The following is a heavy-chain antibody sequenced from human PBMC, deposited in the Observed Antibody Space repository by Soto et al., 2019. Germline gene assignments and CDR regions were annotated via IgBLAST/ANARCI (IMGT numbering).Heavy chain of an antibody. V-gene: IGHV3-30-3*01. D-gene: IGHD3-3*01. Sequence: QVQLVESGGGVVQPGRSLRLSCAASGFTFSSYAMHWVRQAPGKGLEWVAVISYDGSNKYYADSVKGRFTISRDNSKNTLYLQMNSLRAEDTAVYYCARAPSGLVIIPNYYYYGMDVWGQGTTVTVSS. CDR1: GFTFSSYA. J-gene: IGHJ6*02. CDR2: ISYDGSNK. CDR3: ARAPSGLVIIPNYYYYGMDV.